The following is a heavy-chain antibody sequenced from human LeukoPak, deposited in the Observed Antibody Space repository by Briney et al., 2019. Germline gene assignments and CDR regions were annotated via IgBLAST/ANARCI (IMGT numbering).Heavy chain of an antibody. CDR3: ARDQYYYDSSGYYCFDY. CDR2: ISSSSSYT. Sequence: GGTLRLSCAASGFTFSSYGMSWVRQAPGKGLEWVSSISSSSSYTYYADSVKGRFTISRDNAKNSLYLQMNSLRAEDTAVYYCARDQYYYDSSGYYCFDYWGQGTLVTVSS. J-gene: IGHJ4*02. CDR1: GFTFSSYG. V-gene: IGHV3-21*01. D-gene: IGHD3-22*01.